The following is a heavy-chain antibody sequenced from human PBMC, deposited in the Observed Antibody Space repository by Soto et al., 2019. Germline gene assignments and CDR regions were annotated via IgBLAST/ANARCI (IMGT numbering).Heavy chain of an antibody. Sequence: GGSLRLSCAASGFTFSSYAMSWVRQAPGKGLEWVSAISGSGGSTYYADSVKGRFTISRDNSKNTLYLQMNSLRAEYTAVYYCAKVRITMVRGVNEAFDIWGQGTMVTVSS. CDR1: GFTFSSYA. D-gene: IGHD3-10*01. CDR3: AKVRITMVRGVNEAFDI. V-gene: IGHV3-23*01. CDR2: ISGSGGST. J-gene: IGHJ3*02.